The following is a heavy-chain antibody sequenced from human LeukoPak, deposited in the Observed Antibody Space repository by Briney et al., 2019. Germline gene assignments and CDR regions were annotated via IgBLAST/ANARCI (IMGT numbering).Heavy chain of an antibody. V-gene: IGHV4-59*01. CDR3: ARADSTRNPVVFDY. J-gene: IGHJ4*02. CDR2: IDHSGST. CDR1: GGSFSSYY. Sequence: SETLSLTCTVSGGSFSSYYWTWIRQPPGKGLEWIGYIDHSGSTNYNPSLKSRVSISSDTSKNQFSLELSSVTAADTAVYYCARADSTRNPVVFDYWGQGTLVTVSS. D-gene: IGHD2/OR15-2a*01.